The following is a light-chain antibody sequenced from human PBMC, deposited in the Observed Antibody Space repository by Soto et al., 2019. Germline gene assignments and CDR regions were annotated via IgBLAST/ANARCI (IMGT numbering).Light chain of an antibody. Sequence: DVQMTQSPPTLSASVGDRVTITCRASQPISSWLAWYHQKPGKAPKLVIYDASNLESGVPSRFSGSGSGTEFTLTISSLQPEDFGIYYCQQYENYWTFGQGTKVEIK. CDR3: QQYENYWT. J-gene: IGKJ1*01. CDR2: DAS. V-gene: IGKV1-5*01. CDR1: QPISSW.